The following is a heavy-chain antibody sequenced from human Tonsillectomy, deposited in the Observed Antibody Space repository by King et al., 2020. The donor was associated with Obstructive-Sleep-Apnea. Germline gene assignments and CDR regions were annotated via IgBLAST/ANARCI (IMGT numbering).Heavy chain of an antibody. CDR2: ISGSGVGT. J-gene: IGHJ6*02. CDR1: GFTFSSYA. D-gene: IGHD3-10*01. V-gene: IGHV3-23*04. CDR3: AKAYYGSGSYSYYYYGMDV. Sequence: VQLVESGGGLVQPGGSLRLSCAASGFTFSSYAINWVRQAPGKGLEWVSAISGSGVGTYYADSVKGWFTISRDNSKNTLYLQMNSLRAEDTAVYYCAKAYYGSGSYSYYYYGMDVWGQGTTVTVSS.